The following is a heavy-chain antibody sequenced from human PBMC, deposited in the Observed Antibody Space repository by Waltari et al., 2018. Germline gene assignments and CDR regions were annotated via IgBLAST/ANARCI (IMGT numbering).Heavy chain of an antibody. CDR3: ARDYYGSGSYWDY. CDR2: IYHSGST. D-gene: IGHD3-10*01. V-gene: IGHV4-38-2*02. CDR1: GYSISSGYY. Sequence: QVQLQESGPGLVKPSETLSLTCTVSGYSISSGYYWGWIRQPPGKGLEWIGSIYHSGSTYYNPSLKSRVTISVDTSKNQFSLKLSSVTAADTAVYYCARDYYGSGSYWDYWGQGTLVTVSS. J-gene: IGHJ4*02.